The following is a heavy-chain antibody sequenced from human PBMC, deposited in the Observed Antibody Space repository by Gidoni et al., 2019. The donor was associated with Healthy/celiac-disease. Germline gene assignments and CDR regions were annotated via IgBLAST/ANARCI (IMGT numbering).Heavy chain of an antibody. J-gene: IGHJ6*02. D-gene: IGHD1-26*01. CDR2: IKSKTDGGTT. CDR1: GFPFSNAW. CDR3: TTDSRGSYFGYYYGMDV. Sequence: EVQLVESGGGLVKPGGSLRLSCAASGFPFSNAWMSWVRQAPGKGLVWVGRIKSKTDGGTTDYAAPVKGRFTISRDDSKNTLYLQMNSLKTEDTAVYYCTTDSRGSYFGYYYGMDVWGQGTTVTVSS. V-gene: IGHV3-15*01.